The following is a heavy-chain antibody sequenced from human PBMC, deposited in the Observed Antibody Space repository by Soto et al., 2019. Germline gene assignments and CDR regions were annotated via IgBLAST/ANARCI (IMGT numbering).Heavy chain of an antibody. D-gene: IGHD6-19*01. V-gene: IGHV3-23*01. J-gene: IGHJ5*02. CDR2: ISGSGGST. CDR3: AKGEGRRWLVVLPNWFDP. Sequence: EVQLLESGGGLVQPGGSLRLSCAASGFTFSSYAMSWVRQAPGKGLEWVSAISGSGGSTYYADSVKGRFTNSRDNSKNTLYLQMNSLRAEDTAVYYCAKGEGRRWLVVLPNWFDPWGQGTLVTVSS. CDR1: GFTFSSYA.